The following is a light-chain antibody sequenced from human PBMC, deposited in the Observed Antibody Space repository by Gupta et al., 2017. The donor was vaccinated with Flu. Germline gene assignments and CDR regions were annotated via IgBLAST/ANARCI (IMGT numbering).Light chain of an antibody. V-gene: IGKV1-5*03. CDR1: QSISSG. CDR2: KAS. Sequence: PSTLSASVGDRVTITCRASQSISSGLAWYQQKPGKAPKLLIYKASRLESGVPSRFSGTGSGTEFTLTISSLQPDDFATFYCHQYKSYSRTFGQGTKVEVK. CDR3: HQYKSYSRT. J-gene: IGKJ1*01.